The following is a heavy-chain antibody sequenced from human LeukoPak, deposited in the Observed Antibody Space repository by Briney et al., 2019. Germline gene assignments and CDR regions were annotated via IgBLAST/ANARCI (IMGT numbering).Heavy chain of an antibody. CDR3: AKEFRTYYDILTGYYKGDLFDY. V-gene: IGHV3-23*01. CDR1: GFTFSSYA. CDR2: ISGSGGST. Sequence: GGSLRLSCAASGFTFSSYAMSWVRQAPGKGLEWVSAISGSGGSTYYADSVKGRFTISRDNSKNTLYLQMNSLRAEDTAVYYCAKEFRTYYDILTGYYKGDLFDYWGQGTLVTGSS. D-gene: IGHD3-9*01. J-gene: IGHJ4*02.